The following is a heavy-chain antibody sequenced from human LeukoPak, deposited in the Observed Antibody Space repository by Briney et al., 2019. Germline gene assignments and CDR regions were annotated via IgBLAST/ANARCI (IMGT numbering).Heavy chain of an antibody. D-gene: IGHD6-13*01. V-gene: IGHV4-34*08. CDR1: GFTFSSYA. Sequence: GSLRLSCAASGFTFSSYAMSWVRQPPGKGLEWIGEINHSGSTNYNPSLKSRVTISVDTSKNQFSLKLSSVTAADTAVYYCAYSSSWGVFFDYWGQGTLVTVSS. CDR3: AYSSSWGVFFDY. CDR2: INHSGST. J-gene: IGHJ4*02.